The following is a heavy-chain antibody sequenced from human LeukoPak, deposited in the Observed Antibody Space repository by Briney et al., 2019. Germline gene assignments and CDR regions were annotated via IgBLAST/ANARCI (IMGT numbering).Heavy chain of an antibody. D-gene: IGHD6-13*01. CDR3: ASSIAAAGAYNWFDP. J-gene: IGHJ5*02. CDR1: GGSISSYH. Sequence: PSETLSLTCTVSGGSISSYHWSWIRQPPGKGLEWIGYIYYSGSTNYNPSLKSRVTISVDTSKNQFSLKLSSMTAADTAVYYCASSIAAAGAYNWFDPWGQGTLVTVSS. V-gene: IGHV4-59*01. CDR2: IYYSGST.